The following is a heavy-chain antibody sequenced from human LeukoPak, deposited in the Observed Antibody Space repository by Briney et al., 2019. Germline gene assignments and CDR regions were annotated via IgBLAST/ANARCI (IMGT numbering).Heavy chain of an antibody. CDR3: VRGGQGDGYSADEAFDF. Sequence: SQTLSLTCAISGDSFSSNSTACNWIRQSPSRGLEWLGRTYYRSKWYNDYAVSVKSRITINPDTSKNQFSLQLNSVTAEDTAVYYCVRGGQGDGYSADEAFDFWGQGTVVTVSS. D-gene: IGHD5-24*01. CDR1: GDSFSSNSTA. J-gene: IGHJ3*01. CDR2: TYYRSKWYN. V-gene: IGHV6-1*01.